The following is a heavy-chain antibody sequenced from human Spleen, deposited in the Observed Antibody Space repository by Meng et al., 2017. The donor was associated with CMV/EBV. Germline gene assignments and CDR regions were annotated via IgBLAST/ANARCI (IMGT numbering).Heavy chain of an antibody. J-gene: IGHJ4*02. CDR1: GFTFSSFV. CDR2: ISYDGSNE. CDR3: ANDPFIFLPAAATLVDY. Sequence: GESLKISCAASGFTFSSFVMHWVRQAPGKGLEWVAVISYDGSNEHYADSVKGRFTISRDNSKSTLYLQMNSLRAEDTAVYYCANDPFIFLPAAATLVDYWGQGTLVTVSS. D-gene: IGHD6-13*01. V-gene: IGHV3-30*04.